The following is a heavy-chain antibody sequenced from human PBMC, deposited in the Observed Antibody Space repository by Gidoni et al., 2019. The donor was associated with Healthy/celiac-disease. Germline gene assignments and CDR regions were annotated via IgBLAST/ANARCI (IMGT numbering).Heavy chain of an antibody. D-gene: IGHD5-18*01. CDR1: GGSFSGSS. Sequence: QVQLQQWGAGLLKPSETLSLTCAVSGGSFSGSSWSWIRQPPGKGLEWIGEINHSGSTNYNPSLKSRVTISVDTSKNQFSLKLSSVTAADTAVYYCARGVQLWLRGTRYNWFDPWGQGTLVTVSS. CDR2: INHSGST. V-gene: IGHV4-34*01. CDR3: ARGVQLWLRGTRYNWFDP. J-gene: IGHJ5*02.